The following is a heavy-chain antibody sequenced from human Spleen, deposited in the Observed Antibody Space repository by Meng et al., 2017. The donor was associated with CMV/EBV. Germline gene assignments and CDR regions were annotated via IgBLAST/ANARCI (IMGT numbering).Heavy chain of an antibody. Sequence: SETLSLTCAVSGGSISSSNWWSWVRQPPGKGLEWIGEIYHSGSTNYNPSLKSRVTISVDKSKNQFSLKLSSVTAADTAVYYCARGDQLDPGGDLPLVLDYWGQGTLVTVSS. D-gene: IGHD2-2*01. CDR3: ARGDQLDPGGDLPLVLDY. J-gene: IGHJ4*02. CDR1: GGSISSSNW. V-gene: IGHV4-4*02. CDR2: IYHSGST.